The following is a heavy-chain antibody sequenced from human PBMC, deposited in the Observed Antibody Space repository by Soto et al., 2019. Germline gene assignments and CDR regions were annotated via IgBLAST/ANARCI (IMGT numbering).Heavy chain of an antibody. J-gene: IGHJ4*02. V-gene: IGHV1-69*13. Sequence: SGKVPCKASEGTSSSFAISWVRQDPGQGLGWMGGIIPIFGTANYAQKFQGRVTITADESTSTAYMELSSLRSEDTAVYYCARSGYSYGYDYWGQGTLVTVSS. CDR2: IIPIFGTA. CDR1: EGTSSSFA. D-gene: IGHD5-18*01. CDR3: ARSGYSYGYDY.